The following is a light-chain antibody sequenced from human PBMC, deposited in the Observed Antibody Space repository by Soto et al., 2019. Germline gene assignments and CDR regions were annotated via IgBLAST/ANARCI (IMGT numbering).Light chain of an antibody. Sequence: QSVLTQPPSVSGAPGQRVTISCTGSSSNIGAGCDVHWYQQLPGTAPKLLIYGNSNRPSGVPDRFSGSKSGPSASLAITGLQAEDEADYYSQSYDSSLSGYVFGTGTKVTVL. J-gene: IGLJ1*01. V-gene: IGLV1-40*01. CDR2: GNS. CDR3: QSYDSSLSGYV. CDR1: SSNIGAGCD.